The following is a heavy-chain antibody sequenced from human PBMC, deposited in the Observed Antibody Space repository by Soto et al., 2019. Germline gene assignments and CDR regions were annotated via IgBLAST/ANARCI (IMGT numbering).Heavy chain of an antibody. V-gene: IGHV4-31*03. D-gene: IGHD3-3*01. Sequence: LSLTCTVSGGSISSGGYYWSWIRQHPGKGLEWIGYIYYSGSTYYNPSLKSRVTISVDTSKNQFSLKLSSVTAAETAVYYCARGAPRGIFGVVTNWFDPWGQGTLVTVSS. CDR3: ARGAPRGIFGVVTNWFDP. CDR1: GGSISSGGYY. CDR2: IYYSGST. J-gene: IGHJ5*02.